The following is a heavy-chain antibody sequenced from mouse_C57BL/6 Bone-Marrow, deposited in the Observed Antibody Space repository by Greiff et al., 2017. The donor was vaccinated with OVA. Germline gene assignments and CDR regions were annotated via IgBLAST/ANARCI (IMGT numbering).Heavy chain of an antibody. Sequence: LVESGAELARPGASVKLSCKASGYTFTSYGISWVKQRTGQGLEWIGEIYPRSGNTYYNEKFKGKATLTADKSSSTAYMELRSLTSEDSAVYFCAIYYGNREGDYWGQGTTLTVSS. CDR3: AIYYGNREGDY. V-gene: IGHV1-81*01. D-gene: IGHD2-1*01. CDR1: GYTFTSYG. J-gene: IGHJ2*01. CDR2: IYPRSGNT.